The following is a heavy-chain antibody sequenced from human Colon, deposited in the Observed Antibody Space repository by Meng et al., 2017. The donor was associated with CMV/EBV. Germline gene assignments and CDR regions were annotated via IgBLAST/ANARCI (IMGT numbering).Heavy chain of an antibody. V-gene: IGHV4-39*07. CDR2: MYFSGIA. CDR1: VDPTSSGSHS. Sequence: QLTESGPGLGKPAEPRSLTCTASVDPTSSGSHSWAWFRQPPGKRLEWIGSMYFSGIADYNPSLKSRVTISLHATQKQFSLRLTSVTAADSAVYFCARDLTNKWFYYWGQGTLVTVSS. J-gene: IGHJ4*02. CDR3: ARDLTNKWFYY. D-gene: IGHD1-26*01.